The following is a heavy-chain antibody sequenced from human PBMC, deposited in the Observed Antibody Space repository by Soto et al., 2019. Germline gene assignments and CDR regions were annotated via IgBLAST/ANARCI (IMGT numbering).Heavy chain of an antibody. V-gene: IGHV4-39*01. CDR3: GRRPGHCGSTTCFGYYSVDV. CDR1: GGSISSSSYS. J-gene: IGHJ6*02. D-gene: IGHD2-2*01. Sequence: SETLSLTCSVSGGSISSSSYSWGWIRQPPGKGLEWIGTIYYSGSTHYNPSLEGRVAISADTPNNQLSLRLSSVTAADTAVYYCGRRPGHCGSTTCFGYYSVDVWGQGTTVTSP. CDR2: IYYSGST.